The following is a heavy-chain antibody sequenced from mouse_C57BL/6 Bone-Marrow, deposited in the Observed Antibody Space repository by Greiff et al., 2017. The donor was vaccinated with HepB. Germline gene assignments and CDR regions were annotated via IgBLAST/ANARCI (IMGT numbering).Heavy chain of an antibody. CDR2: IYWDDDK. CDR3: ARRAPNDYGGFDY. D-gene: IGHD2-4*01. J-gene: IGHJ2*01. CDR1: GFSLSTSGMG. Sequence: QVTLKVSGLGILQSSQTLSLTCSFSGFSLSTSGMGVSWIRQPSGKGLEWLAHIYWDDDKRYNPSLKSRLTISKDTSRNQVFLKITSVDTADTATYYCARRAPNDYGGFDYWGQGTTLTVSS. V-gene: IGHV8-12*01.